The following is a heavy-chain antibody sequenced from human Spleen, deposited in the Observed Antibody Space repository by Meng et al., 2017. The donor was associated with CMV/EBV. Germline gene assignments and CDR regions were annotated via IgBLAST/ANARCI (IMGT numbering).Heavy chain of an antibody. V-gene: IGHV1-18*04. D-gene: IGHD2-15*01. CDR3: ATKTLGYCSLTRCDAFDI. CDR1: TFFNYG. CDR2: LSDFNSDR. Sequence: TFFNYGVTWVRQVPGQRFEWLGWLSDFNSDRNFAQKFRDRLTVTIDTSTNTAYMDLRSLRSDDTAVYYCATKTLGYCSLTRCDAFDIWGQGTMVTVSS. J-gene: IGHJ3*02.